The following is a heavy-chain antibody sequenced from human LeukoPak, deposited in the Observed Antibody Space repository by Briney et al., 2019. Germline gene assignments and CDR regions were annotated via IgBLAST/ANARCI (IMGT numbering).Heavy chain of an antibody. J-gene: IGHJ4*02. CDR3: TTAPSGVDY. Sequence: GGSLRLSCAASGLTFRNAWMCWVRQAPGRGLEWVGRIKSKTDGGTTDYAAPVKGRFTISRDDSKNTLYLQMNSLKTEDSAVYYCTTAPSGVDYWGQGTLVTVSS. D-gene: IGHD3-10*01. CDR2: IKSKTDGGTT. CDR1: GLTFRNAW. V-gene: IGHV3-15*01.